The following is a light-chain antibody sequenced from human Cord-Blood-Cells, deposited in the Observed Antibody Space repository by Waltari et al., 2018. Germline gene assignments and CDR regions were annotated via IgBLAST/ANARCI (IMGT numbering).Light chain of an antibody. V-gene: IGKV3-11*01. CDR2: DAS. Sequence: EIVLTRSPASLSLSSGERAPLSCRASQRVSSYLAWYQQKPGQAPRLLIYDASNRATGIPARFSGSGSGTDFTLTISSLEPEDFAVYYCQQRSNWPITFGQGTRLEIK. CDR1: QRVSSY. CDR3: QQRSNWPIT. J-gene: IGKJ5*01.